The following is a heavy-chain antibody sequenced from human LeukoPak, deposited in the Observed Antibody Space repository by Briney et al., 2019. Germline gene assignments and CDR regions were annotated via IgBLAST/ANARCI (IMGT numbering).Heavy chain of an antibody. V-gene: IGHV3-11*01. J-gene: IGHJ4*02. D-gene: IGHD2-2*01. Sequence: PGGSLRLSCAASGFTFSDYYMSWIRQAPGKGLEWVSYISSSGSTIYYADSVKGRFTISRDNAKNSLYLQMNSLRAEDTAVYYCARGDKRKYCSSTSCYLYYFDYWGQGTLVTVSS. CDR2: ISSSGSTI. CDR1: GFTFSDYY. CDR3: ARGDKRKYCSSTSCYLYYFDY.